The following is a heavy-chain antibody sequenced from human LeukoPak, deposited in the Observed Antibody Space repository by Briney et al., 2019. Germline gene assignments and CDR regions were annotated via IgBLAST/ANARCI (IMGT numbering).Heavy chain of an antibody. D-gene: IGHD2-21*02. Sequence: SETLSLTCAVYGGSFGGYYWSWIRQPPGKGLEWIGEINHSGSTNYNPSLKSRVTISVDTSKNKFSLQLSSVTAADTAVYYCARRSSYRRSAIVVVTAGIDPRGQGTLVTVSS. CDR1: GGSFGGYY. V-gene: IGHV4-34*01. J-gene: IGHJ5*02. CDR3: ARRSSYRRSAIVVVTAGIDP. CDR2: INHSGST.